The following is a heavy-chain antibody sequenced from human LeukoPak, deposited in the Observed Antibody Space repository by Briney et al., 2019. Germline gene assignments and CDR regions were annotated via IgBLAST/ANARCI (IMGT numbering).Heavy chain of an antibody. CDR3: ARASDYDILTGSTNPPWFDP. CDR2: VNPNSGNT. Sequence: ASVKVSCKASGYTFTSYDINWVRQATGQGLEWMGWVNPNSGNTGYAQKFQGRVTMTRNTSISTAYMELSSLRSEDTAVYYCARASDYDILTGSTNPPWFDPWGQGTLVTVSS. V-gene: IGHV1-8*01. J-gene: IGHJ5*02. CDR1: GYTFTSYD. D-gene: IGHD3-9*01.